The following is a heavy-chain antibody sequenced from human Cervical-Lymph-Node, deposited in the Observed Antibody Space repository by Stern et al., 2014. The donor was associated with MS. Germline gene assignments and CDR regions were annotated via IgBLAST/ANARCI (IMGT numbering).Heavy chain of an antibody. CDR1: GDTFSNYA. Sequence: VQLVQSGAEVKKPGSSVKVSCKASGDTFSNYAISWVRQAPGQGLEWMGGVIPIFGTTNYAQKFQGRVTITADESTGTAYMELSSLRSEDTAVYYCASLLGRIAVASVDYWGQGTLVTVSS. CDR3: ASLLGRIAVASVDY. D-gene: IGHD6-19*01. J-gene: IGHJ4*02. CDR2: VIPIFGTT. V-gene: IGHV1-69*01.